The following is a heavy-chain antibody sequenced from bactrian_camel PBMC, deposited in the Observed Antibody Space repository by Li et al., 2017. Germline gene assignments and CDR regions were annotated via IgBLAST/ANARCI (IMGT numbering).Heavy chain of an antibody. J-gene: IGHJ4*01. CDR3: AAAEDLWHALLSDAPPPGIHYKH. Sequence: HVQLVESGGGSVQAGGSLRLSCVAPGYIDANYCMGWFRQAPGKQREGVAGIDRDGKATYADSVKGRFAISQDSAKNTLYLQMNELNPEDSAMYYCAAAEDLWHALLSDAPPPGIHYKHWGQGTQVTVS. CDR2: IDRDGKA. D-gene: IGHD3*01. V-gene: IGHV3S53*01. CDR1: GYIDANYC.